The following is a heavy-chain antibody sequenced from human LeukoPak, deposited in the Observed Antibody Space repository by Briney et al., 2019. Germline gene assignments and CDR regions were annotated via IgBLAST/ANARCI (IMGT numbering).Heavy chain of an antibody. CDR1: GYTSTGYY. D-gene: IGHD3-22*01. J-gene: IGHJ4*02. CDR3: ARASYYYDSSGYPY. V-gene: IGHV1-2*02. CDR2: INPNSGGT. Sequence: ASVKVSCRASGYTSTGYYMHWVRQAPGQGLEWMGWINPNSGGTNYAQKFQGRVTMTRDTSISTAYMELSRLRSDDTAVYYCARASYYYDSSGYPYWGQGTLVTVSS.